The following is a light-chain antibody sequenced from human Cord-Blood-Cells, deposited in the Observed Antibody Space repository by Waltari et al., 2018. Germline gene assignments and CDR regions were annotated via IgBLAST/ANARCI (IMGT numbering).Light chain of an antibody. CDR1: QSVLYSSNNKNY. J-gene: IGKJ4*01. Sequence: DIVMTQSRDSLAVSLGERATLNCKSTQSVLYSSNNKNYLAWYQQKPGQPPKLLIYWASTRESGVPDRFSGSGSGTDFTLTISSLQAEDVAVYYCQQYYSTPLTFGGGTKVEIK. CDR3: QQYYSTPLT. V-gene: IGKV4-1*01. CDR2: WAS.